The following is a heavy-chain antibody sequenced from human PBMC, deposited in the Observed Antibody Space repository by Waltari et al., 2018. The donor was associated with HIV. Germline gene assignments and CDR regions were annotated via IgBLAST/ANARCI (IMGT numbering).Heavy chain of an antibody. Sequence: QVQLVQSGAEVRKPGASVQVSCKASGYTFTNYDINWVRQAPGQGLEWMGWINPNSSNTGYAQKFQGRCTMTRDTSRSTAYMELTSLTSEDTAVYHCSRGRGYSYGYSDLWGQGTLVTVSS. V-gene: IGHV1-8*01. J-gene: IGHJ4*02. CDR3: SRGRGYSYGYSDL. CDR1: GYTFTNYD. CDR2: INPNSSNT. D-gene: IGHD5-18*01.